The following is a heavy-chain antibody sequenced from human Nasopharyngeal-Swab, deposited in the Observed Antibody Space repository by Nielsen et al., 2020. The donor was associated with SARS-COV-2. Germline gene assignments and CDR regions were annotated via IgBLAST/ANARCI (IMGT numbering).Heavy chain of an antibody. Sequence: GESLKISCAASGFTFDDYGMSWVRQAPGKGLEWVSAISGSGGSTYYADSVKGRFTISRDNSKNTLYLQMNSLRAEDTAVYYCAKVDMVRGVLDAFDIWGQGTMVTVSS. CDR2: ISGSGGST. V-gene: IGHV3-23*01. CDR3: AKVDMVRGVLDAFDI. CDR1: GFTFDDYG. D-gene: IGHD3-10*01. J-gene: IGHJ3*02.